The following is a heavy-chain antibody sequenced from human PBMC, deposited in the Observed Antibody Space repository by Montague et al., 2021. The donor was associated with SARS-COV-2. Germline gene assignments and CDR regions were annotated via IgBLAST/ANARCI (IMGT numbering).Heavy chain of an antibody. CDR3: ASPYRSGWGVGVYYFDY. V-gene: IGHV3-7*01. CDR2: IKQDRSEK. D-gene: IGHD6-19*01. Sequence: SLRLSCAASGFTFSSYWMSWVRQAPGKGLEWVANIKQDRSEKYYVDSVKGRFTISRDNAKNPLYLQMNSLRAEDTAVYYCASPYRSGWGVGVYYFDYWGQGTLVTVSS. J-gene: IGHJ4*02. CDR1: GFTFSSYW.